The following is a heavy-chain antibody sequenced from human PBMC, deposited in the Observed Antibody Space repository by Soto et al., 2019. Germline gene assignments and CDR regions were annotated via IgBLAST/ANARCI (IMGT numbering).Heavy chain of an antibody. CDR1: GFTFSSYS. J-gene: IGHJ4*02. V-gene: IGHV3-48*01. CDR2: ISSSSRTI. CDR3: ARDKGRSPLDY. Sequence: GGSLRLSCAASGFTFSSYSMNWARQAPGKGLEWISYISSSSRTIYYPDSVKGRFTISRDNAKNSLYLQMNSLRAEDTAVYYCARDKGRSPLDYWGQGTLVTSPQ. D-gene: IGHD2-15*01.